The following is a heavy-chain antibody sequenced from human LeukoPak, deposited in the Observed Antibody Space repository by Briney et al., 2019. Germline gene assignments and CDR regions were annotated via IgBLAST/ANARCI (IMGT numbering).Heavy chain of an antibody. CDR3: ARAYQPLGGLSLPDY. Sequence: ASVKVSCKASGYTFTSYAMNWVRQAPGQGLECMGWINTNTGNTMYAQGFTGRFVFSLDTSVSTAYLQITSLKAGDTAMYYCARAYQPLGGLSLPDYWGQGALVTVSS. V-gene: IGHV7-4-1*02. D-gene: IGHD3-16*02. CDR2: INTNTGNT. J-gene: IGHJ4*02. CDR1: GYTFTSYA.